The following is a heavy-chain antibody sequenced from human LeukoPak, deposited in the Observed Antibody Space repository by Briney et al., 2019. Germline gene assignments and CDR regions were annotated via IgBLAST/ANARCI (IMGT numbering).Heavy chain of an antibody. CDR3: AKMGARLYYYYYGMDV. J-gene: IGHJ6*02. Sequence: GGSLRLSCAASGFTFSSYAMHWVRQAPGKGLEWVAVISYDGSNKYYADSVKGRFTISRDNSKNTLYLQMNSLRAEDTAVYYCAKMGARLYYYYYGMDVWGQGTTVTVSS. CDR2: ISYDGSNK. D-gene: IGHD1-26*01. CDR1: GFTFSSYA. V-gene: IGHV3-30*18.